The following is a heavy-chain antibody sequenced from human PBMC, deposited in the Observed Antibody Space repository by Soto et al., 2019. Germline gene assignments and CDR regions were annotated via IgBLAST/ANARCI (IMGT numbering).Heavy chain of an antibody. Sequence: QVQLQESGPGLVKPSQTLSLTCSVSGGSISSGGYYWSWIRQHPEKGLEWIGYIYYSGSTKYNPSLKSRVIISVATSSNRFSMDLRSVTAAATAIYYCARHSASWQGFDYWGQGTLVTVSS. CDR2: IYYSGST. J-gene: IGHJ4*02. CDR1: GGSISSGGYY. V-gene: IGHV4-31*03. CDR3: ARHSASWQGFDY. D-gene: IGHD1-26*01.